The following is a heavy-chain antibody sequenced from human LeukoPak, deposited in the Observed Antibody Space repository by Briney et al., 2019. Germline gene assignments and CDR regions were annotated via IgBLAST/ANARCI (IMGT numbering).Heavy chain of an antibody. CDR2: ISAYNGNT. D-gene: IGHD1-7*01. Sequence: ASVKVSCQASGYSFTSYGISWVRQAPGQGLEWMGWISAYNGNTNYAQKLQGRVTMTTDTSTSTAYMELRSLRSDDTAVYYCARKVVEYRTGTTGNFANWFDPWGQGTLVTVSS. J-gene: IGHJ5*02. CDR1: GYSFTSYG. CDR3: ARKVVEYRTGTTGNFANWFDP. V-gene: IGHV1-18*01.